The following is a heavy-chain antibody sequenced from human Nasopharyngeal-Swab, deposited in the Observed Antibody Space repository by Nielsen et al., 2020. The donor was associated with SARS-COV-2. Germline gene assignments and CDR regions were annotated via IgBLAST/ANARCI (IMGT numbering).Heavy chain of an antibody. CDR3: TRWDIVVVVAATPDPGFWGMDV. Sequence: GESLKISCTASGFTFGDYAMSWFRQAPGKGLEWVGFIRSKAYGGTTEYAASVKGRFTISRDDSKSIAYLQMNSLKTEDTAVYYCTRWDIVVVVAATPDPGFWGMDVWGQGTTVTVSS. D-gene: IGHD2-15*01. CDR1: GFTFGDYA. V-gene: IGHV3-49*03. J-gene: IGHJ6*02. CDR2: IRSKAYGGTT.